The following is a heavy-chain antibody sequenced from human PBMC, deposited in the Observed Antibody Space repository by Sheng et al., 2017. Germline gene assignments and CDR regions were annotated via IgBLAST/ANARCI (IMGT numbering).Heavy chain of an antibody. CDR1: GGSISNYY. J-gene: IGHJ5*02. Sequence: QVQLQESGPGLVKPSETLSLTCTVSGGSISNYYWNWIRQPPGKGLEWIGYIYYSGSTNYNPSLKSRVTISVDTSKNQFSLKLSSVTAADTAVYYCARSREVVIRGVIITNSAFDPWGQGTLVTVSS. CDR2: IYYSGST. D-gene: IGHD3-10*01. CDR3: ARSREVVIRGVIITNSAFDP. V-gene: IGHV4-59*01.